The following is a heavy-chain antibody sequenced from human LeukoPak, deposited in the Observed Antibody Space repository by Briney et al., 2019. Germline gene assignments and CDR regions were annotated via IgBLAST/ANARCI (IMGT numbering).Heavy chain of an antibody. CDR2: ISSSSSTL. CDR1: GFTFSSYS. CDR3: ASTIGSAGTQY. J-gene: IGHJ4*02. Sequence: GGSLRLSCAASGFTFSSYSMNWVRQAPGKGLEWISYISSSSSTLYYADSVKGRFTISRDNAKNRLYLQMNSLGAEDTAVYYCASTIGSAGTQYWGQGTLVTVSS. D-gene: IGHD6-13*01. V-gene: IGHV3-48*04.